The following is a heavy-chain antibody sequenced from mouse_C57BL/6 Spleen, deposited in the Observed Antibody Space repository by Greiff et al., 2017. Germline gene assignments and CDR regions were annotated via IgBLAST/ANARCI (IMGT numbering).Heavy chain of an antibody. Sequence: EVKVVESGGGLVQSGRSLRLSCATSGFTFSDFYMEWVRQAPGKGLEWIAASRNKANDYTTEYSASVKGRFIVSRDTSQSILYLQMNALRAEDTAIYYCARDVYGYFDYWGQGTTLTVSS. CDR1: GFTFSDFY. V-gene: IGHV7-1*01. CDR3: ARDVYGYFDY. J-gene: IGHJ2*01. D-gene: IGHD1-1*02. CDR2: SRNKANDYTT.